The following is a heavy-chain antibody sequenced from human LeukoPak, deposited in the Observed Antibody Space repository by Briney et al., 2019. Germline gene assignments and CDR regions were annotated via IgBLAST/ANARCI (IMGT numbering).Heavy chain of an antibody. CDR3: ARHFGHSDWFDP. CDR2: IYASGST. J-gene: IGHJ5*02. Sequence: PSETLSLTRTVSGGSISGYFWSWIRQSAGKGLEWIGRIYASGSTNYNPSLRSRVTMSVDTSENQFSLRLTSVTAADTAVYFCARHFGHSDWFDPWGQGTLVTVSS. D-gene: IGHD3-10*01. CDR1: GGSISGYF. V-gene: IGHV4-4*07.